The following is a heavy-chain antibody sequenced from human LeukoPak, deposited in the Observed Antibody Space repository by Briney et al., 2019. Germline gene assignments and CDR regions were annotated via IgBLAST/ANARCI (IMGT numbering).Heavy chain of an antibody. D-gene: IGHD7-27*01. CDR1: GGSISSGGYY. CDR2: IYYSGST. CDR3: ARLTGEDDASDY. J-gene: IGHJ4*02. Sequence: SETLSLTCTVSGGSISSGGYYWSWIRQHPGKGLEWIGYIYYSGSTYYNPSLKSRVTISVDTSKNQFSLKLSSVTAADTAVYYCARLTGEDDASDYWGQGTLVTVSS. V-gene: IGHV4-31*03.